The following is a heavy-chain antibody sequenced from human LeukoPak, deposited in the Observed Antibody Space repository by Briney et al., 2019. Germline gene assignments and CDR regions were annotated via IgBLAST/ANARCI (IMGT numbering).Heavy chain of an antibody. CDR2: ISGSGDST. V-gene: IGHV3-23*01. J-gene: IGHJ4*02. Sequence: GGSLRLSCAASGFTFSSYAMSWVRQAPGKGLQWGSAISGSGDSTYYAYSVKGRFTISRGNSKNPLYLQMNSLRAQDTAVYYCARPYYYDSSGYPSDYWGQGTLVTVSS. D-gene: IGHD3-22*01. CDR1: GFTFSSYA. CDR3: ARPYYYDSSGYPSDY.